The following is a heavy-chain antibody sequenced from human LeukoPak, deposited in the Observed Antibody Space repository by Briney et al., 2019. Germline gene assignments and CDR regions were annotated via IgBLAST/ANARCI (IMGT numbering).Heavy chain of an antibody. D-gene: IGHD2-2*01. CDR1: GFTFSSYE. CDR2: ISSSGSTI. V-gene: IGHV3-48*03. J-gene: IGHJ4*02. CDR3: ARLYCSSTSCYVPGFDY. Sequence: GGSLRLSCAAYGFTFSSYEMNWVRQAPGKGLEWVSYISSSGSTIYYADSVKGRFTISRDNAKNSLYLQMNSLRAEDTAVYYSARLYCSSTSCYVPGFDYWGQGTLVTVSS.